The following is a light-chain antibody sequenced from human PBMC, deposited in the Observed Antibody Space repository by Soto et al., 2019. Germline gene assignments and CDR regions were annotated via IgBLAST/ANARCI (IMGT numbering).Light chain of an antibody. J-gene: IGKJ4*01. V-gene: IGKV1-12*01. CDR3: QQANSFPLT. CDR1: QGISSR. Sequence: IKIYNSPSAVSSYIGDRVTMTCRASQGISSRLAWYQQKPGKAPKLLIYTASSLQSGVPSRFSGSGSGTDFTLTISSLQPEDVAPYYCQQANSFPLTSGG. CDR2: TAS.